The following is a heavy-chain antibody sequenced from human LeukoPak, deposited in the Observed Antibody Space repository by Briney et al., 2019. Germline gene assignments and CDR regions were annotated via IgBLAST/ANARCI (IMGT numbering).Heavy chain of an antibody. CDR2: IYTSGST. J-gene: IGHJ5*02. D-gene: IGHD1-20*01. CDR3: ARHGYNWSPAPDNWFDP. CDR1: GGSISSCY. V-gene: IGHV4-4*09. Sequence: SETLSLTCTVSGGSISSCYWSWIRQPPGKGLEWIGYIYTSGSTNYNPSLKSRVTISVDTSKNQFSLKLSSVTAADTAVYYCARHGYNWSPAPDNWFDPWGQGTLVTVSS.